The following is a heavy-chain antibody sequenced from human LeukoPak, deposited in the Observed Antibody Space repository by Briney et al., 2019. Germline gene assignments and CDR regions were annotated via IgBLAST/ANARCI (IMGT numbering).Heavy chain of an antibody. CDR2: ISAYNGNT. Sequence: ASVKVSCKASGGTFSSYGISWVRQAPGQGLEWMGWISAYNGNTNYAQKLQGRVTMTTDTSTSTAYMELRSLRSEDTAVYYCARDNDSRDPPHFDYWGQGTLVTVSS. D-gene: IGHD3-16*01. J-gene: IGHJ4*02. V-gene: IGHV1-18*01. CDR3: ARDNDSRDPPHFDY. CDR1: GGTFSSYG.